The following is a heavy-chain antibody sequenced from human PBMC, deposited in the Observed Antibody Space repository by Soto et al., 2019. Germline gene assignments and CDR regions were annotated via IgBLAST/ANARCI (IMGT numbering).Heavy chain of an antibody. J-gene: IGHJ6*02. Sequence: PSETLSLTCTVSGGSISSGGYYWSWIRQHPGKGLEWIGYIYYSGSTYYNPSLKSRVNISVDTSKNQFSLKLSSVTAADTAVYYCAREGGLLEWLFPPNYYYYGMDVWGQGTTVTVSS. D-gene: IGHD3-3*01. CDR1: GGSISSGGYY. CDR2: IYYSGST. V-gene: IGHV4-31*03. CDR3: AREGGLLEWLFPPNYYYYGMDV.